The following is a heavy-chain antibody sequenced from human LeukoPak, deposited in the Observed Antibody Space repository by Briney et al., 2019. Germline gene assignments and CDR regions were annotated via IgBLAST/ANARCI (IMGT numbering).Heavy chain of an antibody. CDR3: ARDSPSIAAAGFDY. V-gene: IGHV1-18*01. Sequence: ASVKVSCKASGYTFTSYGTSWVRQAPGQGLEWMGWISAYNGNTNYAQKLQGRVTMTTDTSTSTAYMELRSLRSDDTAVYYCARDSPSIAAAGFDYWGQGTLVTVSS. CDR1: GYTFTSYG. CDR2: ISAYNGNT. J-gene: IGHJ4*02. D-gene: IGHD6-13*01.